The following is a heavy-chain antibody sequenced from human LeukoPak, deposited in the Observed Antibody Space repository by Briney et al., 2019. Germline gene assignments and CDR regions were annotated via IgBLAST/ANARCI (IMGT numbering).Heavy chain of an antibody. CDR3: ARHGAPYKNWFDP. CDR2: IYPGDSDT. Sequence: GESLRISCKGSGYSFTNYWIGWVRQMPGKGLEWMGVIYPGDSDTRYSPSFQGQVTISADKSISTAYLQWSSLKASDTAMYYCARHGAPYKNWFDPWGQGTLVTVSS. J-gene: IGHJ5*02. CDR1: GYSFTNYW. D-gene: IGHD5-24*01. V-gene: IGHV5-51*01.